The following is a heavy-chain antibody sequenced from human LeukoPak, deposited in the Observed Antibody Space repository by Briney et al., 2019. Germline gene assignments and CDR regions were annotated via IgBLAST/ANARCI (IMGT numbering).Heavy chain of an antibody. V-gene: IGHV3-23*01. CDR3: AKDQYYGSGSYYDEFDY. D-gene: IGHD3-10*01. CDR1: GFTFSSYA. J-gene: IGHJ4*02. Sequence: GGSLRLSCAAYGFTFSSYAMSWVRQAPGKGLEWVSAISGSGGSTYYADSVKGRFTISRDNSKNTLYLQMNSLRAEDTAVYYCAKDQYYGSGSYYDEFDYKGQGTLVTVPS. CDR2: ISGSGGST.